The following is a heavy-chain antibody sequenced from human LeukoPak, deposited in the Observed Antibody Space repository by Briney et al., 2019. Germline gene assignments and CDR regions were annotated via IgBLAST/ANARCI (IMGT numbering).Heavy chain of an antibody. D-gene: IGHD3-10*01. V-gene: IGHV4-38-2*02. Sequence: SETLSLTCTVSGYSISSGYYWGWIRQPPGKGLEWIGSIYHSGSTYYNPSLKSRVTISVDTSKNQFSLKLSSVTAADTAVYYCASLGGSGTLAGWGQGTLVTVSS. CDR2: IYHSGST. CDR1: GYSISSGYY. CDR3: ASLGGSGTLAG. J-gene: IGHJ4*02.